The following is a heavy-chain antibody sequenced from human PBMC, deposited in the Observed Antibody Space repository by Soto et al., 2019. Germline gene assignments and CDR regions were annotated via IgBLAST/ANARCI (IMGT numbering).Heavy chain of an antibody. V-gene: IGHV1-18*04. CDR3: ARVAATVPHYYYYGMDV. CDR1: GYTFTSYG. CDR2: ISAYNGNT. Sequence: ASVKVSCKASGYTFTSYGVSWVRQAPGQGLEWMGWISAYNGNTNYAQKLQGRVTMTTDTSTSTAYMELRSLRSDDTAVYYCARVAATVPHYYYYGMDVWGQGTTVTVSS. D-gene: IGHD6-25*01. J-gene: IGHJ6*02.